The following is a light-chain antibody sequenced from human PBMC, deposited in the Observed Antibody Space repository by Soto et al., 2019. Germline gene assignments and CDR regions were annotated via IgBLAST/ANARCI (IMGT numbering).Light chain of an antibody. CDR3: TSYTSSNTYV. Sequence: QSVLTQPPSVSGSPGQSVTISCTGTSSDVGSYNRVSWYQQPPGTAPKLMIYEVSNRPSGVPDRFSGSKSGNTAPLTISGLQPEDEADYYCTSYTSSNTYVFGTGTKVTVL. V-gene: IGLV2-18*02. CDR2: EVS. J-gene: IGLJ1*01. CDR1: SSDVGSYNR.